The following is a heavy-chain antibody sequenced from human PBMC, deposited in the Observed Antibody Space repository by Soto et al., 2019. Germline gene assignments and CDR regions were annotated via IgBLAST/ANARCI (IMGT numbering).Heavy chain of an antibody. CDR2: ISPSDDST. CDR1: GYTFTNYY. V-gene: IGHV1-46*03. J-gene: IGHJ4*02. CDR3: SRGLPRGDS. Sequence: QVQLVQSGAEVKKPGASVRLSCKPSGYTFTNYYVHWLRQAPGQGLEWMGIISPSDDSTKYAQKFQGRVTLTRDTSTSTVYMELSSLRSENTAVYYCSRGLPRGDSWGQGTLVAVSS.